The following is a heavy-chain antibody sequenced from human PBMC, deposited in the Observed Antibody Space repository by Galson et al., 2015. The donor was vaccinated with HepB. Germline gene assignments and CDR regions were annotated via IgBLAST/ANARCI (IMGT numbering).Heavy chain of an antibody. CDR2: ITGKGDST. V-gene: IGHV3-23*01. CDR3: ARPLVLNGRFNPGVGPFHI. D-gene: IGHD2-8*01. J-gene: IGHJ3*02. CDR1: GFAFDSHA. Sequence: SLRLSCAASGFAFDSHAMSWVRQAPGRGLEWISGITGKGDSTFYADSVKGRFTVSKDNSNNMLYLQMNSLTAADTAVYYCARPLVLNGRFNPGVGPFHIWGHGTMVTVSA.